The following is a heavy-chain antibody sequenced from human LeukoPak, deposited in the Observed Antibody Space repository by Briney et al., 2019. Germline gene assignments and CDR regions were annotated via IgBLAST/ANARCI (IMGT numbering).Heavy chain of an antibody. CDR1: GFTFSSYW. Sequence: PGGSLRLSCAASGFTFSSYWMHRVRQAPGKGLVWVSRINSDGSSTTYADSVKGRFTISRDNAKRSLYLQMNSLRAEDTAVYYCARGSARWFDPWGQGTLVTVSS. V-gene: IGHV3-74*01. CDR3: ARGSARWFDP. CDR2: INSDGSST. J-gene: IGHJ5*02.